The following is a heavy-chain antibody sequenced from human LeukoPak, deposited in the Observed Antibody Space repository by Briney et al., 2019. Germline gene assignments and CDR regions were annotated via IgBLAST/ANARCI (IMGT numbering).Heavy chain of an antibody. Sequence: GGSLRLSCAASGITFSSYAMSWVRQAPGKGLEWVSGISGSGGSTYYAESVKGRFTISRDNSKNTLYLQMSSLRAEDTAVYYCAKDFSYYDSSGLPDYWGQGTLVTVSS. D-gene: IGHD3-22*01. J-gene: IGHJ4*02. CDR3: AKDFSYYDSSGLPDY. V-gene: IGHV3-23*01. CDR2: ISGSGGST. CDR1: GITFSSYA.